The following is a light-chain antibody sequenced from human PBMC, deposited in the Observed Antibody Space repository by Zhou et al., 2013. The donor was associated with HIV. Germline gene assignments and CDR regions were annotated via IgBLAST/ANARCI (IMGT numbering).Light chain of an antibody. CDR3: QQRYNWPVT. V-gene: IGKV3-11*01. CDR2: DVS. CDR1: QSVSSN. J-gene: IGKJ4*01. Sequence: EIVLTQSPATLSLSPGERATLSCRASQSVSSNLAWYQQKPGQAPRLLIYDVSNRATGIPARFSGSGSGTDFTLTISSLEPEDFAVYYCQQRYNWPVTFGGGTKVEIK.